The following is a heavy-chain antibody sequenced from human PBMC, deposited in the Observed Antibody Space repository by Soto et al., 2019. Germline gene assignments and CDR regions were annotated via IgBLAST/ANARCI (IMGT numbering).Heavy chain of an antibody. CDR3: ARARGSVYYFDY. Sequence: RLSCAASGFTFSSYSMNWVRQAPGKGLEWVSSISSSSSYIYYADSVKGRFTISRDNAKNSLYLQMNSLRAEDTAVYYCARARGSVYYFDYWGQGTLVTVSS. V-gene: IGHV3-21*01. J-gene: IGHJ4*02. CDR2: ISSSSSYI. D-gene: IGHD3-10*01. CDR1: GFTFSSYS.